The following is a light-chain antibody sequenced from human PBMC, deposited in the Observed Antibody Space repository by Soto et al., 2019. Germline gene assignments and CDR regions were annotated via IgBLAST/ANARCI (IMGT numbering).Light chain of an antibody. CDR1: ERLSGR. J-gene: IGKJ1*01. Sequence: DIQMTQSPSTLSSSVGDRVTITCRASERLSGRLAWYQQRPGQAPTLLIYDVSTLESGVPSRFSGTGSGTEFTLTISGLQPDDFATYYCQQYTYYATFGPGTKVEV. V-gene: IGKV1-5*01. CDR2: DVS. CDR3: QQYTYYAT.